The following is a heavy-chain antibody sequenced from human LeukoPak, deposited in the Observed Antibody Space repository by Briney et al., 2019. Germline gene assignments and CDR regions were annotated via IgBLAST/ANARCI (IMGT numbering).Heavy chain of an antibody. J-gene: IGHJ4*02. CDR1: GGSISSYY. V-gene: IGHV4-59*12. D-gene: IGHD1-1*01. Sequence: SETLSLTCTVSGGSISSYYWSWIRQPPGKGLEWIGYIYYSGSTNYNPSLKSRVTTSVDTSKNQFSLKLSSVTSTDTAVYYCAREWNPSGWVDYFDSWGQGTLVTVSS. CDR2: IYYSGST. CDR3: AREWNPSGWVDYFDS.